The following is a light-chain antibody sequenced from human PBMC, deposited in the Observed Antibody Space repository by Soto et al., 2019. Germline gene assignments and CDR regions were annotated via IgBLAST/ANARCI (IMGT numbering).Light chain of an antibody. J-gene: IGKJ4*01. Sequence: EIVLPQSPGTLSLSPGERATLSCRASQSVTSSYLAWYQQKPGQAPRLLIYGASSRATGIPDRFSGSGSGTDFTLTISRLEPEDFAVYYCQQCGTSPLTFGGGTKVEIK. CDR3: QQCGTSPLT. CDR2: GAS. CDR1: QSVTSSY. V-gene: IGKV3-20*01.